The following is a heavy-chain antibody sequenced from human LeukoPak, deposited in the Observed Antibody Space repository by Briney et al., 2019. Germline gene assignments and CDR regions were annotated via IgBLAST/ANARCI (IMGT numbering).Heavy chain of an antibody. CDR1: GYTFTGYY. Sequence: GASVKVSCKASGYTFTGYYMHWVRQAPGQGLEWMGWINPNSGGTNYAQKFQGWVTMTRDTSISTAYMELSRLRSDDTAVYYCAREWRGLSAPCYYYGMDVWGQGTTVTVSS. CDR3: AREWRGLSAPCYYYGMDV. CDR2: INPNSGGT. V-gene: IGHV1-2*04. D-gene: IGHD2/OR15-2a*01. J-gene: IGHJ6*02.